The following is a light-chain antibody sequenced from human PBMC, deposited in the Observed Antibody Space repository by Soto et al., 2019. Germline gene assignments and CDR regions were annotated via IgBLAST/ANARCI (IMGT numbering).Light chain of an antibody. J-gene: IGKJ3*01. Sequence: DIEMTQSPSSLSSSVGDRATITCRASQGISSYLAWYQQKPGKVPSLLIYAASTLQSGVPSRFSGSGSGTDFTLTISSLQPEDVAIYYCQNYKSSPFTFGPGTQVDIK. CDR1: QGISSY. CDR2: AAS. CDR3: QNYKSSPFT. V-gene: IGKV1-27*01.